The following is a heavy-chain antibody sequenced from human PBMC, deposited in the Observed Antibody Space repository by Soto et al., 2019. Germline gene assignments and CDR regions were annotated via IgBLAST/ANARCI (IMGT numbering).Heavy chain of an antibody. CDR2: INAGNGNT. Sequence: ASVKVSCKASGYTFTSYAMHWVRQAPGQRLEWMGWINAGNGNTKYSQKFQGRVTITRDTSASTAYMELSSLRSEDTAVYYCARGGPRVWDYYYYGMDVWGQGTTVTVSS. V-gene: IGHV1-3*01. CDR3: ARGGPRVWDYYYYGMDV. CDR1: GYTFTSYA. D-gene: IGHD6-13*01. J-gene: IGHJ6*02.